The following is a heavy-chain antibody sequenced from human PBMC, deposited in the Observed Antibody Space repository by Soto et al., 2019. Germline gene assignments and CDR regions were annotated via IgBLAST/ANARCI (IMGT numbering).Heavy chain of an antibody. Sequence: GGSLRLSCAASGFTFSSYAMSWVRQAPGKGLEWVSAISGSGGSTYYADSVKGRFTISRDNSKNTLYLQMNSLRAEDTAVYYCAKTSAVPSPIWFGELLDAFDIWGQGTMVTVSS. D-gene: IGHD3-10*01. V-gene: IGHV3-23*01. J-gene: IGHJ3*02. CDR2: ISGSGGST. CDR3: AKTSAVPSPIWFGELLDAFDI. CDR1: GFTFSSYA.